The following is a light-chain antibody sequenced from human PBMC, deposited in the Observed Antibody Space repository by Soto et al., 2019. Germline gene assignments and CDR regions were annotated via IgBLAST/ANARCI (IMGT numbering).Light chain of an antibody. CDR3: QTWDTGIRV. J-gene: IGLJ3*02. CDR2: LNSDGSH. CDR1: SGHSNYV. Sequence: QLVLTQSPSASASLGASVTLTCTLSSGHSNYVIAWHQQQPEKGPRYLMKLNSDGSHTKGEGIPDRCSGSSSGAERSLTISSLQSEDEADYYCQTWDTGIRVFGGGTKLTVL. V-gene: IGLV4-69*01.